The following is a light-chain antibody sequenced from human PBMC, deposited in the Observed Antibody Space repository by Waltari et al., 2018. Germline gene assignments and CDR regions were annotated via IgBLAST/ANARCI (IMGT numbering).Light chain of an antibody. Sequence: HSALTQPASVSGSPGQSISISCAGTTSDIGAYDLVSWYQKYPGKAPKLIIYEVKNPPSDTSPRFSASKSGDTASLTISGLQAEDEAEYYCASYVNSFALVFGGGTKVSVL. V-gene: IGLV2-14*01. CDR1: TSDIGAYDL. J-gene: IGLJ2*01. CDR3: ASYVNSFALV. CDR2: EVK.